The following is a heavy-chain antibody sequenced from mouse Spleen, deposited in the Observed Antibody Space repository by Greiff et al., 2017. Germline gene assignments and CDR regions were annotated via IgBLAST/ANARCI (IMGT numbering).Heavy chain of an antibody. CDR2: ISYDGSN. V-gene: IGHV3-6*01. CDR1: GFSITSGYY. D-gene: IGHD2-3*01. J-gene: IGHJ3*01. CDR3: ARERDGYLAWFAD. Sequence: EVKLMESGPGLVKPSQSLSLTCSVTGFSITSGYYWNWIRQFPGNKLEWMGYISYDGSNNYNPSLKNRISITRDTSKNQFFLKLNSVTTEDTATYYCARERDGYLAWFADWGQGTLVTVSA.